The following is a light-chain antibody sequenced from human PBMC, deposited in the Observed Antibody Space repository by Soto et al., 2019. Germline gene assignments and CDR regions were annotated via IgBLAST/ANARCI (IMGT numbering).Light chain of an antibody. CDR3: KSYTRSSSLV. Sequence: QSALTQPASVSGSPGQSITISCTGTSSDVGGYNYVSWYQQHPDKAPKLVIYDVSYRPSGVSNRFSGSKSGNTASLTISGLQAEDEADYYCKSYTRSSSLVFGGGTKLTVL. V-gene: IGLV2-14*01. J-gene: IGLJ2*01. CDR2: DVS. CDR1: SSDVGGYNY.